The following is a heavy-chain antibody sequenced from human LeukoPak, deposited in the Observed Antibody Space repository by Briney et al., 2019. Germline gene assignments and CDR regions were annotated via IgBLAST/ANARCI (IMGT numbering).Heavy chain of an antibody. V-gene: IGHV4-39*01. CDR1: GGSISSSSYY. CDR3: ARLHSAGGIIQPYYFDY. D-gene: IGHD3-10*01. Sequence: WETLSLTCTVSGGSISSSSYYWGWIRQPPGKGLEWIGSIYYSGSTYYNPSLKSRVTISVDTSKNQFSLKLSSVTAADTAVYYCARLHSAGGIIQPYYFDYWGQGTLVTVSS. CDR2: IYYSGST. J-gene: IGHJ4*02.